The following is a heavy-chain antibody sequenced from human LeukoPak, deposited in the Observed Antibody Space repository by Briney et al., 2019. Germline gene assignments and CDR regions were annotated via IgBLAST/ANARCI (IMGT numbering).Heavy chain of an antibody. J-gene: IGHJ4*02. Sequence: ASVKVSCKASGYTFTSYAMHWVRQAPGQRLEWMGWINAGNGNTKYSQKFQGRVTITRDTSASTAYMELSSLRSEDTAVYYCARVAYYYDSSGYLGYWGQGTLSPSPQ. V-gene: IGHV1-3*01. CDR3: ARVAYYYDSSGYLGY. CDR1: GYTFTSYA. D-gene: IGHD3-22*01. CDR2: INAGNGNT.